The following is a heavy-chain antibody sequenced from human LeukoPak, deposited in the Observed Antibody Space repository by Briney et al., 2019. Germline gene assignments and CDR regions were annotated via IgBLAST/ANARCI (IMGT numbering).Heavy chain of an antibody. CDR2: IYTSGST. CDR3: ARDTGSSSWYSYYYMDV. J-gene: IGHJ6*03. CDR1: GGSISSYY. V-gene: IGHV4-4*07. Sequence: SETLSLTCTVSGGSISSYYWSWIRQPPGKGLEWIGRIYTSGSTNYNPSLKSRVTMSVDTSKDQFSLKLSSVTAADTAVYYCARDTGSSSWYSYYYMDVWGKGTTVTISS. D-gene: IGHD6-13*01.